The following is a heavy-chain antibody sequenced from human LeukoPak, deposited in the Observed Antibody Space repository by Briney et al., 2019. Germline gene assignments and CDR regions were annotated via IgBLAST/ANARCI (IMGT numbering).Heavy chain of an antibody. Sequence: SETLSLTCAVSGYSISSGYYWGWIRQPPGKGLEWIGNIYHSGSTYYNPSLKSRVTISVDTSKNQFSLKLSSVTAADTAVYYCARLGGSGWYGKVHGSADNGFDYWGQGTLVTVSS. CDR1: GYSISSGYY. J-gene: IGHJ4*02. V-gene: IGHV4-38-2*01. CDR3: ARLGGSGWYGKVHGSADNGFDY. CDR2: IYHSGST. D-gene: IGHD6-19*01.